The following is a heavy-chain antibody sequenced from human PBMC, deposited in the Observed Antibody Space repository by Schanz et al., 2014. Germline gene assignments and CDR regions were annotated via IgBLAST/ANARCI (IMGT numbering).Heavy chain of an antibody. D-gene: IGHD3-22*01. V-gene: IGHV3-23*04. CDR2: ISPTGSST. Sequence: EVQLVESGGGLVQPGGSLRLSCAASGFIFSNSWMSWVRQAPGKGLEWVSNISPTGSSTYYADSVKGRFTISRDNLKNTVYLQMNSLRAGDTAVYYCAKDGRLPYYGTGSDFDYWGQGTLVAVSS. J-gene: IGHJ4*02. CDR3: AKDGRLPYYGTGSDFDY. CDR1: GFIFSNSW.